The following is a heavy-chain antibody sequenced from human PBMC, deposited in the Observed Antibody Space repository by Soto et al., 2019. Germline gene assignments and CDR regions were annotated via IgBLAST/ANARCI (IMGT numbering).Heavy chain of an antibody. V-gene: IGHV3-33*01. D-gene: IGHD3-3*01. CDR2: IWYDGSNK. Sequence: PGWSLRLSCAAYGFSFSSYGMHWVRQAPGKGLEWVAVIWYDGSNKYYADSVKGRFTISRDNSKNTLYLQMNSLRAEETAVYYCARDFSHYYYYYGMDVWGQGTTVTVSS. J-gene: IGHJ6*02. CDR1: GFSFSSYG. CDR3: ARDFSHYYYYYGMDV.